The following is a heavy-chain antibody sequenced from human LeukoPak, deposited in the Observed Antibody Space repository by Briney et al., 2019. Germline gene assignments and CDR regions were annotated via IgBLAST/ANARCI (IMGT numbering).Heavy chain of an antibody. D-gene: IGHD1-26*01. CDR3: ASLGHYYYYYYMDV. J-gene: IGHJ6*03. Sequence: GGSLRLSCAASGFTFSSYSMNWVRQAPGKGPAWVSYISSSSSTIYYADYVKARFTISRDNAKHSLYLQMNSLRAEDTAVYYCASLGHYYYYYYMDVWGKGTTVTVSS. CDR2: ISSSSSTI. CDR1: GFTFSSYS. V-gene: IGHV3-48*04.